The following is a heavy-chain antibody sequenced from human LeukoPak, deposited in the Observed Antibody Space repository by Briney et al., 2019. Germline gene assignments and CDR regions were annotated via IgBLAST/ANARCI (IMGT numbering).Heavy chain of an antibody. J-gene: IGHJ4*02. CDR1: GFTFSSYA. CDR3: ASAGYNSGWYEY. D-gene: IGHD6-19*01. Sequence: SGGSLRLSCAASGFTFSSYAMHWVRQAPGKGLEWVAVIWEDGTNIHYADSVKGRFTISRDNSKNTLYLQMNSLRAEDTAVYYCASAGYNSGWYEYWGQGTLVTVSS. V-gene: IGHV3-33*08. CDR2: IWEDGTNI.